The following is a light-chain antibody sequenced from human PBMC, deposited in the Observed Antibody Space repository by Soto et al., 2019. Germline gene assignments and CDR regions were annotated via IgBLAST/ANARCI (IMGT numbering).Light chain of an antibody. V-gene: IGKV1-5*01. CDR2: DAS. CDR1: QSISTW. CDR3: LQYGTYAT. Sequence: DFQMTQSPSTLSASVGARVTITCRASQSISTWLAWYRQKPGKAPKLLIYDASTLQSGVPSRFSGSGSGTEFSLTISSLQPDDFATYYCLQYGTYATFGQGTKVDIK. J-gene: IGKJ1*01.